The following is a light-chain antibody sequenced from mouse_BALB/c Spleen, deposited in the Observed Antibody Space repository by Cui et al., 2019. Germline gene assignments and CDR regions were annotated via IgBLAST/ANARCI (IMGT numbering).Light chain of an antibody. CDR1: QNINVW. CDR3: QQGQSYPLT. Sequence: DIHMNQSPSSLSASLGDTITITCHASQNINVWLSWYQQKPGNIPKLLIYKASNLHTGVPSRFSGSGSGTGFTLTISSLQPEDIATYYCQQGQSYPLTFGGGTKLEIK. CDR2: KAS. J-gene: IGKJ1*01. V-gene: IGKV10-94*01.